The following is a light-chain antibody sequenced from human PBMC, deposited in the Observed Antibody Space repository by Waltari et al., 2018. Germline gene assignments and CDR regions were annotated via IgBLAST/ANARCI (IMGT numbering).Light chain of an antibody. V-gene: IGLV1-44*01. J-gene: IGLJ2*01. CDR3: AAWDDSLDGHVV. CDR2: SND. Sequence: QSVLTHPPPASGTPRHRVTIPCSGTHSNIVSTSVNWYQQLPGTAPKLLIYSNDQRPSGVPDRFSGSKSGTSASLAISGLQSEDEADYYCAAWDDSLDGHVVFGGGTKVTVL. CDR1: HSNIVSTS.